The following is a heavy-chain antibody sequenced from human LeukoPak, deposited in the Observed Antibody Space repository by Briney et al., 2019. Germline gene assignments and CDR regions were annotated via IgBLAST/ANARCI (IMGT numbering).Heavy chain of an antibody. CDR2: ISSSGSSI. V-gene: IGHV3-11*04. J-gene: IGHJ4*02. D-gene: IGHD3-22*01. CDR3: ARDTPHYYDSSGYYPVDY. CDR1: GFTFSDYY. Sequence: PGGSLRVSCAASGFTFSDYYMSWIRQTPGKGLEWVSYISSSGSSIYYADSVKGRFTISRDNAKNSLYLQMNSLTVEDTAVYYCARDTPHYYDSSGYYPVDYWGQGTLVTVSS.